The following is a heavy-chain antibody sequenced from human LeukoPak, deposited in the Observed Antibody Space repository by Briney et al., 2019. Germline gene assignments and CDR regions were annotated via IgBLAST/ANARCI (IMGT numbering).Heavy chain of an antibody. CDR1: GFTFRSYA. J-gene: IGHJ4*02. V-gene: IGHV3-23*01. CDR2: ISASGGNT. D-gene: IGHD1-14*01. Sequence: GGSLRLSCAASGFTFRSYAMSWVRQAPGKGLEWVSAISASGGNTFYADSVKGRFTISRANSKNTLYLQMRSLRAEATAVYYCAKDKRPYNSHYYFDYWGQGSLLTVSS. CDR3: AKDKRPYNSHYYFDY.